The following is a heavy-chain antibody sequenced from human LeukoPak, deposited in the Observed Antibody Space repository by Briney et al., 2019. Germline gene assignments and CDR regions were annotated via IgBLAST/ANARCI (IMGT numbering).Heavy chain of an antibody. V-gene: IGHV3-23*01. J-gene: IGHJ4*02. CDR1: GFTFSSYA. Sequence: GGSLRLSCAASGFTFSSYAMSWVRQAPGKGLEWVSAISGSGGSTYYADSVKGRFTISRDNSKNTLYLQMNSLRAEDTAVYYCAKTPSPYSSSSRGYFDYWGQGTLVTVSS. CDR3: AKTPSPYSSSSRGYFDY. CDR2: ISGSGGST. D-gene: IGHD6-6*01.